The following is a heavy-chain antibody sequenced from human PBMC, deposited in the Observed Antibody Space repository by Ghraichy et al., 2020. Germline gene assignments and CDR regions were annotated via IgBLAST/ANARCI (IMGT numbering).Heavy chain of an antibody. V-gene: IGHV3-48*02. D-gene: IGHD4-23*01. J-gene: IGHJ6*02. CDR2: ISSTSKFI. Sequence: GGSLRLSCVASGFTFDSYNMNWVRQSPGKRLEWVSYISSTSKFISYADSVKGRFTISRDNAQNSLSLQMNSLTDEDTAVYYCARASRVVRFYYYDGMDVWGQGTRVTFSS. CDR1: GFTFDSYN. CDR3: ARASRVVRFYYYDGMDV.